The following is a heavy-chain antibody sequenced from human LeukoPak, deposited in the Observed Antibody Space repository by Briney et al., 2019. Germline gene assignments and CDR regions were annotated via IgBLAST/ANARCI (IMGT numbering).Heavy chain of an antibody. Sequence: SETLSLTCTVSGGSISSYYWSWIRQPPGKGLEWIGYIYYSGSTNYNPSLKSRVTISVDTSKNQFSLKLSSVTAADTPVYYCARDRGRVPSDYWGQGTLVTVSS. CDR2: IYYSGST. J-gene: IGHJ4*02. CDR1: GGSISSYY. V-gene: IGHV4-59*01. CDR3: ARDRGRVPSDY.